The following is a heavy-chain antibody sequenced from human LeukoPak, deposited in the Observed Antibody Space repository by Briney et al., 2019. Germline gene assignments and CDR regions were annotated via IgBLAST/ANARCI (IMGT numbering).Heavy chain of an antibody. Sequence: ASVKVSCKAAGYTFIDYGFTWLRQAPGQRLEWMGRINTLDGNTDYAQKFQDRVTMTTDTSTNTAYMELRSLRPDDTAVYYCARDRYELTYWGQRTLVTVSS. CDR3: ARDRYELTY. J-gene: IGHJ4*02. CDR2: INTLDGNT. V-gene: IGHV1-18*01. D-gene: IGHD5-12*01. CDR1: GYTFIDYG.